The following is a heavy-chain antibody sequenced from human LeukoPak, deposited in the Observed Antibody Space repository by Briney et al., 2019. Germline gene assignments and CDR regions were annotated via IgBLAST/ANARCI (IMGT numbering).Heavy chain of an antibody. CDR2: IYYSGST. V-gene: IGHV4-30-4*01. D-gene: IGHD3-3*01. CDR3: ARRSYDFWSGTYYFDY. CDR1: GGSISSGDYY. Sequence: SETLSLTCTVSGGSISSGDYYWSWIRQPPGKGLEWIGYIYYSGSTYYNPSLKSRVTISVDTSKNQFSLKLSSVTAADTAVYYCARRSYDFWSGTYYFDYWGQGTLVTVSS. J-gene: IGHJ4*02.